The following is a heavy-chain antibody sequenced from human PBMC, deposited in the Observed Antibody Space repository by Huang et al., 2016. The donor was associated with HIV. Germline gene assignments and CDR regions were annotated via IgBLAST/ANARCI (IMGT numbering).Heavy chain of an antibody. CDR2: IANEGSNN. D-gene: IGHD5-18*01. CDR3: ARAKDTWDAYDI. Sequence: QVQLVESGGGVVQPGRSLRLSCAASGFPFNNHAMHLVRQAPGKGRDWVEVIANEGSNNYYADSVKGRFTISRDSSKSTLFLHMTSLRTEDTAVYYCARAKDTWDAYDIWGQGTMVIVSS. CDR1: GFPFNNHA. J-gene: IGHJ3*02. V-gene: IGHV3-30-3*01.